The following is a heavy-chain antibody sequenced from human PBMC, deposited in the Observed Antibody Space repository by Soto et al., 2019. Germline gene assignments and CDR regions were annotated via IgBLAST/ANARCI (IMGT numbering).Heavy chain of an antibody. CDR1: GGSISSGNHY. V-gene: IGHV4-31*03. J-gene: IGHJ4*02. Sequence: QVQLQESGPGLVKPSQTLSLTCTVSGGSISSGNHYWSWIRQHPGKGLEWIGYIYYSGSTYYNPSLKSRVTISVYTSKNHFSLKLSSVTAADTAVYYCAREGGIVGATAADYWGQGTLVTVSS. D-gene: IGHD1-26*01. CDR3: AREGGIVGATAADY. CDR2: IYYSGST.